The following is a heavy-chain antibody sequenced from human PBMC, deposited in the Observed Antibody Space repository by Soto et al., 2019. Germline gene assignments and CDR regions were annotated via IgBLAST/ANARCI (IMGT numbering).Heavy chain of an antibody. Sequence: QVQLQESGPGLVKPSETLSLTCAVSGGSLTGQHWSWIRQPPGKGLEWIGQIVNSGIARYNPSLRSRGAISIDTAKNHFALRLSSLTAADTAVYYCASYIEGNGGRGSWCQGHLVTGSS. D-gene: IGHD4-17*01. CDR3: ASYIEGNGGRGS. J-gene: IGHJ4*02. CDR1: GGSLTGQH. CDR2: IVNSGIA. V-gene: IGHV4-4*09.